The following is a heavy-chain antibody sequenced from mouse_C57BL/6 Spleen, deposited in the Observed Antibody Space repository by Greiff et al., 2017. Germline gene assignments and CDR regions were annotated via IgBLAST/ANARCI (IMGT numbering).Heavy chain of an antibody. CDR3: ARKVNYVGYYFDY. Sequence: QVQLQQPGAELVKPGASVKLSCKASGYTFTSYWMQWVKQRPGQGLEWIGEIDPSDSYTNYNQKFKGKATLTVDTSSSTAYMQLSSLTSEDSAVYYCARKVNYVGYYFDYWGQGTTLTVSS. CDR2: IDPSDSYT. D-gene: IGHD2-1*01. V-gene: IGHV1-50*01. J-gene: IGHJ2*01. CDR1: GYTFTSYW.